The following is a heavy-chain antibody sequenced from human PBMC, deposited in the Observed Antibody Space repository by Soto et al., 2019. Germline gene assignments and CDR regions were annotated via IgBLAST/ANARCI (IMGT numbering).Heavy chain of an antibody. CDR3: AKDSWGGTGSGSSHDS. V-gene: IGHV3-23*01. J-gene: IGHJ4*02. D-gene: IGHD6-19*01. CDR2: LSGSGA. Sequence: EVQLLESGGGVVQRGGSLRLSCAASGFTFSNYPMSWVRPAPGKGLEWVSGLSGSGAFYADSVKGRFTMSRDHSKNTLYLQMNSLRGDDTAVYYCAKDSWGGTGSGSSHDSWGQGTLVTVSS. CDR1: GFTFSNYP.